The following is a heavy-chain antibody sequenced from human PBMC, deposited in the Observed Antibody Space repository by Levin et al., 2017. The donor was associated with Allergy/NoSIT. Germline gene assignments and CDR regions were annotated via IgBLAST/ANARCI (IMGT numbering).Heavy chain of an antibody. CDR3: ARMISGWYVDY. CDR1: GFTVSSNY. D-gene: IGHD6-19*01. V-gene: IGHV3-53*01. J-gene: IGHJ4*02. Sequence: AGGSLRLSCAASGFTVSSNYMSWVRQAPGKGLEWVSVIYSGGSTYYADSVKGRFTISRDDSKNTLYLQMNSLRAEDTAVYYCARMISGWYVDYWGQGTLVTVSS. CDR2: IYSGGST.